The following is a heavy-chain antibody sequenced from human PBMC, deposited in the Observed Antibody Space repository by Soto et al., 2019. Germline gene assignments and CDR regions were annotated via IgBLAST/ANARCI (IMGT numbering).Heavy chain of an antibody. CDR1: GGSISSGDYY. D-gene: IGHD2-8*01. V-gene: IGHV4-30-4*01. Sequence: QVQLQESGPGLVKPSQTLSLTCTVSGGSISSGDYYWSWIRQPPGKGLEWIGYIYDSGSTYYNSSLKSRANITLDTSKNQFSLKLTSVTAADPAVYYCARDNGVGPWGQGTLVTVSS. J-gene: IGHJ5*02. CDR2: IYDSGST. CDR3: ARDNGVGP.